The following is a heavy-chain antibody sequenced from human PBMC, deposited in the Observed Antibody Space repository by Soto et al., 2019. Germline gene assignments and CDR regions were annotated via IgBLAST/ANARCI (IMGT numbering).Heavy chain of an antibody. CDR1: GASISSSSY. CDR2: IYYGGNT. V-gene: IGHV4-39*01. CDR3: ARQSNLEGCNAETFDY. J-gene: IGHJ4*02. D-gene: IGHD2-15*01. Sequence: QLQLQESGPGLVKPSETLSLICTVSGASISSSSYWGWIRQPPGKGLEWIGNIYYGGNTNYNPSLKSRVTISVDTSKNLFSLKLSSVTAADTAVYYCARQSNLEGCNAETFDYWGQGTLVTVSS.